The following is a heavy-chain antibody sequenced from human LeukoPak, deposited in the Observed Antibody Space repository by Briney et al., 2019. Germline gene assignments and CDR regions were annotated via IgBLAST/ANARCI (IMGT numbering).Heavy chain of an antibody. CDR3: ARELLSYYMDV. D-gene: IGHD2-2*01. V-gene: IGHV4-59*08. Sequence: SETLSLTCTVSGDSIGSYYWSWIRQPPGKGLEWIGYIYYSGSTSYNPSLKSRLTISVDTSKNQFSLQLSSVTAADTAVYCCARELLSYYMDVWGKGTTVTVSS. CDR1: GDSIGSYY. J-gene: IGHJ6*03. CDR2: IYYSGST.